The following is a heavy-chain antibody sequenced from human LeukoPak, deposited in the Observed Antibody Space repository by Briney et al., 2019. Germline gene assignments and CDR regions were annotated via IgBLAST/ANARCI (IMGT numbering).Heavy chain of an antibody. Sequence: GGSLRLSCAASGFTFSSYAIHWVRQAPGKGLEWVAVISYDGSNKYYADSVKGRFTISRDNSKNTLYLQMNSLRAEDTAVYYCAKGVRGCSSTSCYILDFDYWGQGTLVTVSS. CDR3: AKGVRGCSSTSCYILDFDY. V-gene: IGHV3-30-3*01. J-gene: IGHJ4*02. CDR2: ISYDGSNK. CDR1: GFTFSSYA. D-gene: IGHD2-2*02.